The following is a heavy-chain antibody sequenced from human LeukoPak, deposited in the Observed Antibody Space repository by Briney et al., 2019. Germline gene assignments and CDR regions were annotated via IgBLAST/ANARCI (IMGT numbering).Heavy chain of an antibody. CDR1: GFIFSSSG. CDR3: ARDQGTSGGWPAVGRMGYFDY. J-gene: IGHJ4*02. V-gene: IGHV3-33*01. Sequence: GGSLRLSCAASGFIFSSSGMHGVRQTPGKGLEWVGIIWYDGSNKYYADSVKGRFTISRDNAKNTVYLQMNSLRVEDTAVYYCARDQGTSGGWPAVGRMGYFDYWGQGTLVTVSS. CDR2: IWYDGSNK. D-gene: IGHD6-19*01.